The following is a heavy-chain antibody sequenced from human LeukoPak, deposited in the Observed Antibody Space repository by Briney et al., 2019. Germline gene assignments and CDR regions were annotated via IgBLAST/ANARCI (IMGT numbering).Heavy chain of an antibody. CDR1: GFTFSSYG. J-gene: IGHJ4*02. Sequence: TGGSLRLSCAASGFTFSSYGMHWVRQAPGKGLEWVAVISYDGSNKYYADSVKGRFTISRDNSKNTLYLQMNSLRAEDTAVYYCAKAYCSSTSCYFCDYWGQGTLVTVSS. D-gene: IGHD2-2*01. CDR2: ISYDGSNK. V-gene: IGHV3-30*18. CDR3: AKAYCSSTSCYFCDY.